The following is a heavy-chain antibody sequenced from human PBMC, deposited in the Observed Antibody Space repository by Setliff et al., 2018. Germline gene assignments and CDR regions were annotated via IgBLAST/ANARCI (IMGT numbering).Heavy chain of an antibody. Sequence: SETLSLTCSVSGGTISTYYWNWIRQPPGKGLEWIGHIYIGGSANYNPSLKSRVTMSIDTSKNQFSLKLNSVTAADMAVYYCAREQWLDPPGYYYMDVWAKGTTVTVSS. CDR2: IYIGGSA. J-gene: IGHJ6*03. CDR3: AREQWLDPPGYYYMDV. V-gene: IGHV4-4*07. D-gene: IGHD6-19*01. CDR1: GGTISTYY.